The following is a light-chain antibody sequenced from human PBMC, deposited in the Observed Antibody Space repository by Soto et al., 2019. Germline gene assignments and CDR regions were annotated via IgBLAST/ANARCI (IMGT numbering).Light chain of an antibody. Sequence: QSVLTQPASVSRSPGQSITISCTGTSSDVGGYNYVSWHQQYPGKVPKLMIYDVSNRPSGISNRFSGSKSGNTASLTISGLQAEDKADYYCSSYTSSSTPVFGTGTKVTVL. CDR3: SSYTSSSTPV. CDR1: SSDVGGYNY. CDR2: DVS. V-gene: IGLV2-14*01. J-gene: IGLJ1*01.